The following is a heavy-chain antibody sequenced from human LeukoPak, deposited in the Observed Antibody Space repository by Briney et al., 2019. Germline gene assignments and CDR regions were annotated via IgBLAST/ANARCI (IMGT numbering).Heavy chain of an antibody. CDR2: IIPIFGTA. CDR1: GGTCRSYA. J-gene: IGHJ4*02. D-gene: IGHD5-18*01. CDR3: ARDQGYRYGYGDFDY. V-gene: IGHV1-69*13. Sequence: SVKVSCKASGGTCRSYAISWVRQAPGQGLEWMEGIIPIFGTANYAQKFQGRVTITADESTSTAYMELSSLRSEDTAVYYCARDQGYRYGYGDFDYWGQGTLVTVSS.